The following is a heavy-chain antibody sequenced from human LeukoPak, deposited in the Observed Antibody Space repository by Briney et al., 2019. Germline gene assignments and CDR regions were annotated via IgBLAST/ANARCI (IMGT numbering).Heavy chain of an antibody. CDR1: GYTFTSYY. CDR3: ARDLGTRDGYNPPNLFDN. D-gene: IGHD5-24*01. J-gene: IGHJ4*02. Sequence: ASVKVSCKASGYTFTSYYMHWVRQAPGQGLEWVGIINPSGDPTTYAQKFQGRVTLTADESTSTAYMELSSLRSDDTAVYYCARDLGTRDGYNPPNLFDNWGQGTLVTVSS. V-gene: IGHV1-46*01. CDR2: INPSGDPT.